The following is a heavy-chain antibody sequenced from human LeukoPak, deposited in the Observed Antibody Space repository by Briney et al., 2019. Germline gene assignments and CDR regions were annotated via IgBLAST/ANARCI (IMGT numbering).Heavy chain of an antibody. D-gene: IGHD4-17*01. Sequence: PGGSLRLSCTVSGFTLTDHYMSWFRQSPGRGLEWISWITSRGTTTDYADSVKGRFTISRDNTKNSVYLPMSSLRADDTAVYDCARDPDYGDPYWGQGTLVTVSS. CDR1: GFTLTDHY. V-gene: IGHV3-11*01. J-gene: IGHJ4*02. CDR2: ITSRGTTT. CDR3: ARDPDYGDPY.